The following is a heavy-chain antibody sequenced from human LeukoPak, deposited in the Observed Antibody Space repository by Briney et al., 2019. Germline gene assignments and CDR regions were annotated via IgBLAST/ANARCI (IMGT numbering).Heavy chain of an antibody. CDR1: GFTFSSYA. CDR3: GKGPGQGLDY. CDR2: ISGSGGST. V-gene: IGHV3-23*01. D-gene: IGHD7-27*01. Sequence: GGSLRLSCAASGFTFSSYAMSWVRQAPGKGLEWVSAISGSGGSTYYADSVKGRFTISRDNSKNTQYPHMNSMRAEDTAVYCGGKGPGQGLDYWGQGTLVTVSS. J-gene: IGHJ4*02.